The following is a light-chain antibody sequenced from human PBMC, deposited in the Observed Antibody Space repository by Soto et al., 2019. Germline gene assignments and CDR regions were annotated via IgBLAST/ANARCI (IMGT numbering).Light chain of an antibody. J-gene: IGKJ5*01. Sequence: DIQMTQSPSSVSAYVGDRVTITCRASQGLSSWLGWYQQKPGKAPKLLIYAASSLQSGVPSRFSGSGSGTDFTITIRSLQPEDFATYYCQQANSFPPTFGQGTRLEIK. CDR1: QGLSSW. V-gene: IGKV1-12*01. CDR3: QQANSFPPT. CDR2: AAS.